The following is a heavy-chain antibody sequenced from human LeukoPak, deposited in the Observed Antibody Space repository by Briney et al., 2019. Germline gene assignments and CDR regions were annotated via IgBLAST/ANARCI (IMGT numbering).Heavy chain of an antibody. CDR3: ARETTTIFGVVPYYFDY. J-gene: IGHJ4*02. Sequence: GGSLRLSCAAAGFTFSTYTMNWVRQAPGKGLEWVSSISSSSSYKYYADSLKGRVTISRDNAKDSLYLQMNSPRAEDTAVYYCARETTTIFGVVPYYFDYWGQGTLVTVSS. CDR1: GFTFSTYT. V-gene: IGHV3-21*01. CDR2: ISSSSSYK. D-gene: IGHD3-3*01.